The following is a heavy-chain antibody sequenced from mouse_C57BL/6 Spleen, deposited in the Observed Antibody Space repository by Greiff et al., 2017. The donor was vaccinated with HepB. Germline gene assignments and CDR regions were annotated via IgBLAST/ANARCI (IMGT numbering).Heavy chain of an antibody. CDR1: GFTFSSYG. CDR3: ARDYYGSSPWFAY. D-gene: IGHD1-1*01. CDR2: ISSGGSYT. J-gene: IGHJ3*01. Sequence: DVMLVESGGDLVKPGGSLKLSCAASGFTFSSYGMSWVRQTPDKMLEWVATISSGGSYTYYPASVKGRFTISRDNAKNTLYLQMSSLKSEDTAMYYCARDYYGSSPWFAYWGQGTLVTVSA. V-gene: IGHV5-6*02.